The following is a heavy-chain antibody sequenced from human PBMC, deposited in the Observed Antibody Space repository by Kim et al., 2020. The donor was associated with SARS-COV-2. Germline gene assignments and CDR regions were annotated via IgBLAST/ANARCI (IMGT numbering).Heavy chain of an antibody. D-gene: IGHD6-19*01. CDR2: INPNSGGT. CDR3: ARGSGEQWLGYHYYYAMDV. Sequence: ASVKVSCKASGYTFTAYYMQWVRQAPGQGLEWMGWINPNSGGTNYAQKFQGWVTMTRDTSINTAYMELSRLKSDDTAVYYCARGSGEQWLGYHYYYAMDVWGQGTTVTVSS. V-gene: IGHV1-2*04. J-gene: IGHJ6*02. CDR1: GYTFTAYY.